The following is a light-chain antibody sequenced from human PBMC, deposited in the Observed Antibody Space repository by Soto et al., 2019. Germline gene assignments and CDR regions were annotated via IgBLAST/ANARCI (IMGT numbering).Light chain of an antibody. J-gene: IGKJ3*01. CDR3: QPSGSSTGLFT. Sequence: EIVLTQSPGTLSLSPGERATLSCRASQSVSSSYLAWYQQKPGQAPRLLIYGASSRATGIPDRFSGSGSGTDFTLTISRLEPEDFAVYYCQPSGSSTGLFTFGPGTKVDI. CDR1: QSVSSSY. CDR2: GAS. V-gene: IGKV3-20*01.